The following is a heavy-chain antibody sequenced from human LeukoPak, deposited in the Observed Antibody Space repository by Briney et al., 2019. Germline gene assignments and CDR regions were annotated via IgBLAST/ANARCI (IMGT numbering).Heavy chain of an antibody. CDR3: TLYCSGGSCYSMGGAFDI. CDR1: GFTFSSYD. Sequence: GGSLRLSCAASGFTFSSYDMSWVRQAPGKGLEWVSAICGNGDSTYYVDSVKGRFTISRDNSRDTLYLQMNSLRAEDTALYYCTLYCSGGSCYSMGGAFDIWGQGTMATVSS. CDR2: ICGNGDST. D-gene: IGHD2-15*01. J-gene: IGHJ3*02. V-gene: IGHV3-23*01.